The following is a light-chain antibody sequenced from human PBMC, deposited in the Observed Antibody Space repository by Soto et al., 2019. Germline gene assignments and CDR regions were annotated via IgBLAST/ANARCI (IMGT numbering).Light chain of an antibody. CDR3: QQYGNSVT. Sequence: ENVLTQSPGTLSLSPGERATLSCRASQSVRSNYLAWYQQIPGQAPRLLIYGASSSATGIPDRFSGSGSGTDFTLTISRLEAEDSAVYYCQQYGNSVTFGGGTRVVI. CDR1: QSVRSNY. CDR2: GAS. V-gene: IGKV3-20*01. J-gene: IGKJ4*01.